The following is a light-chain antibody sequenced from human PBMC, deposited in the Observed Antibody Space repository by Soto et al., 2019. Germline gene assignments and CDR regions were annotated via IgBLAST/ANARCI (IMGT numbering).Light chain of an antibody. V-gene: IGKV3-20*01. CDR1: QSVSSSY. Sequence: EIGLTQSPGTLSLSPGERATLSCRASQSVSSSYLAWYQQKPGQAPRLLIYCASSRATGIPDRFSGSGSGTDFTLTISRQEPEDFAVYYCQQYGSSPYTFGPATKLEIK. CDR2: CAS. J-gene: IGKJ2*01. CDR3: QQYGSSPYT.